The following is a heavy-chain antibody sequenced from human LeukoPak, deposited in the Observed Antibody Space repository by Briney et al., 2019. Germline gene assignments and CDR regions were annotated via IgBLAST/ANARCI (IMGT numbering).Heavy chain of an antibody. CDR3: ARDRYSGTSGYFYGSDY. CDR1: GGTFSTYA. J-gene: IGHJ4*02. V-gene: IGHV1-69*13. CDR2: ISPISGTV. Sequence: SVKVSCKTSGGTFSTYAISWMRQAPGQGLEWMGGISPISGTVKYAQKFQGRVTITADGSTSTAYMELSSLRSEDTAVYYCARDRYSGTSGYFYGSDYWGQGTLVTVSS. D-gene: IGHD3-3*01.